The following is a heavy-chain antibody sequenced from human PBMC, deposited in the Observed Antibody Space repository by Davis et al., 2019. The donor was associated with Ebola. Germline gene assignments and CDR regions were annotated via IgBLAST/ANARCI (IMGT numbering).Heavy chain of an antibody. D-gene: IGHD3-3*01. Sequence: PSETLSLTCAVSGGSISSGGYSWSWIRQPPGKGLEWIGEINHSGSTNYNPSLKSRVTISLDTSKNQLSLKLSSVTAADTAMYYCARVYDFWSGYFWFDTWGQGTLVTVSS. J-gene: IGHJ5*02. V-gene: IGHV4-30-2*01. CDR1: GGSISSGGYS. CDR2: INHSGST. CDR3: ARVYDFWSGYFWFDT.